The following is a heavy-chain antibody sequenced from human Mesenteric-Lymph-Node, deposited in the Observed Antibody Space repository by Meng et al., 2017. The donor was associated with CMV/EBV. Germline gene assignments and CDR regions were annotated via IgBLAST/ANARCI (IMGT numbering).Heavy chain of an antibody. D-gene: IGHD6-13*01. Sequence: QVQLVQSGAEVKKPGSSVKVSCKASGGTFSSYTISWVRQAPGQGLEWMGRIIPILGIANYAQKFQGRVTITADKSTSTAYMELSSLRSEATAVYYCAGGIAAAGSRWFDPWGQGTLVTVSS. J-gene: IGHJ5*02. CDR1: GGTFSSYT. CDR3: AGGIAAAGSRWFDP. V-gene: IGHV1-69*02. CDR2: IIPILGIA.